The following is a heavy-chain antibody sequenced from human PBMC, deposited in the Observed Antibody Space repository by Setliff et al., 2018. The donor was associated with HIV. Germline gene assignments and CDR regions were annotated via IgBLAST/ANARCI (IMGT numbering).Heavy chain of an antibody. CDR2: IADSGAT. CDR1: GGSLANYY. V-gene: IGHV4-34*01. CDR3: ARGSTCIGGGCLTYYYYYYGLDV. D-gene: IGHD2-8*02. J-gene: IGHJ6*02. Sequence: PSQTLSLTCAVYGGSLANYYWSWFRQSPGKGLEWIGEIADSGATDYNPSLKSRVIISFDTSKKQFSLKLNSVTAADTAVYYCARGSTCIGGGCLTYYYYYYGLDVWGQGTTVTVSS.